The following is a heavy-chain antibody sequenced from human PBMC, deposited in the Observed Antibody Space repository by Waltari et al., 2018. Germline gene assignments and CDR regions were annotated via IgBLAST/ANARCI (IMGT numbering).Heavy chain of an antibody. CDR1: GFTFSRYG. CDR3: AGGLRVDTAMVKLYGIDV. D-gene: IGHD5-18*01. V-gene: IGHV3-33*01. Sequence: GFTFSRYGMPRVRQAPGKGLERVAVIWHDGSNKYYADSVKVRVTISRDNSNNTLYLKMNGLRAEETAVYYCAGGLRVDTAMVKLYGIDVWGQGTTVTVSS. J-gene: IGHJ6*02. CDR2: IWHDGSNK.